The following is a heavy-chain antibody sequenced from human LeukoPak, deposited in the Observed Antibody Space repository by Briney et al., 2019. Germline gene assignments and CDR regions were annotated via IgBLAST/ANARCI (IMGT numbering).Heavy chain of an antibody. CDR3: AKDSSSWTLSWYFYL. V-gene: IGHV3-30*18. CDR2: ISYDGSDK. CDR1: GFPFISYG. D-gene: IGHD6-13*01. J-gene: IGHJ2*01. Sequence: GGSLSLSCAASGFPFISYGMHWVRQAPGKGLEWVAGISYDGSDKYYADSVKGRFTISRDNSKNTLSLQMNSLRGEDTAVYYCAKDSSSWTLSWYFYLWGRGTLVTVSS.